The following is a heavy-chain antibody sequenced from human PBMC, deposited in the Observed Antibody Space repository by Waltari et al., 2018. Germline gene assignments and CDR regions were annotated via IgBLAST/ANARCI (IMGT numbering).Heavy chain of an antibody. D-gene: IGHD3-10*01. Sequence: QLQLQESGPGLVKPSETLSLTCTVSGGSISSSSYYWGWIRQPPGKGLEWIGSIYYSGSTCYNPSLKSRVTISVDTSKNQFSLKLSSVTAADTAVYYCARSLYYGSGSYWSNYYYMDVWGKGTTVTISS. J-gene: IGHJ6*03. CDR2: IYYSGST. CDR3: ARSLYYGSGSYWSNYYYMDV. V-gene: IGHV4-39*07. CDR1: GGSISSSSYY.